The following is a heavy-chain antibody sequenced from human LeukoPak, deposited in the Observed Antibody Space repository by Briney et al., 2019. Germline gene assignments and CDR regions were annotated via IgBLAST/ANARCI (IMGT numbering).Heavy chain of an antibody. J-gene: IGHJ4*02. CDR1: GVSVSSGSYY. CDR3: ARAPLLWFGELVY. CDR2: IYYSGST. V-gene: IGHV4-61*01. D-gene: IGHD3-10*01. Sequence: SETLSLTCTVSGVSVSSGSYYWSWIRQPPGKGLEWIGYIYYSGSTNYNPSLKSRVTISVDTSKNQFSLKLSSVTAADTAVYYCARAPLLWFGELVYWGQGTLVTVSS.